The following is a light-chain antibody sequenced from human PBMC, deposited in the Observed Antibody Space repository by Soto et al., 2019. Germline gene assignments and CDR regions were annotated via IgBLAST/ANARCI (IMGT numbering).Light chain of an antibody. Sequence: EIVMTQSPATLSVSPGERATLSCRASQSVSSNLAWYQQKPGQAPRLLIYCASTRATGIPARFSFSGCGTEFTLTLSSLHSEDFEFYCCHQYNYWTFTFGGGTKVEIK. CDR1: QSVSSN. V-gene: IGKV3-15*01. CDR2: CAS. J-gene: IGKJ4*01. CDR3: HQYNYWTFT.